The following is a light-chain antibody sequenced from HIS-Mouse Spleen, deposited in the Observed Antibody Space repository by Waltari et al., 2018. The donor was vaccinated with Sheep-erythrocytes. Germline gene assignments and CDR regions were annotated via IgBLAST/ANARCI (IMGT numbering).Light chain of an antibody. V-gene: IGKV1-33*01. Sequence: DIQMTQSPSSLSASVGDSVTITCQASQDISNYLNWYQQKPGKAPKLLIYDASNLETVVPSRFSGSGSGTDFTFTISSLQPEDIATYYCQQYDNLFTFGPGTKVDIK. J-gene: IGKJ3*01. CDR3: QQYDNLFT. CDR1: QDISNY. CDR2: DAS.